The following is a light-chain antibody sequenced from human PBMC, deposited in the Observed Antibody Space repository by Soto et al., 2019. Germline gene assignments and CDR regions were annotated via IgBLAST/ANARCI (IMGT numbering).Light chain of an antibody. V-gene: IGLV2-11*01. CDR3: CTFAGRYSYV. CDR2: DVA. CDR1: SSDVGGYNF. J-gene: IGLJ1*01. Sequence: QSALTQPPSASGSPGQSVAISCTGTSSDVGGYNFVSWHQQHPGKAPKLMIYDVAKRPSGVPDRFSGSKSGNTASLTISGLQAEDEADYYCCTFAGRYSYVFGSGTKLTVL.